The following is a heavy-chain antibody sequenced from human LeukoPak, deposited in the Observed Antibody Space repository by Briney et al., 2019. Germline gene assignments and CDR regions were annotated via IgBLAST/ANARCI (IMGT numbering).Heavy chain of an antibody. D-gene: IGHD3/OR15-3a*01. CDR2: IYYSGST. J-gene: IGHJ4*02. CDR3: ARVRLDRYTRQSGAYYFDY. Sequence: SETLSLTCTVSGGSISSYYWSWIRQPPGKGLEWIGYIYYSGSTNYNPSLKSGVTISVDTSKNQFSLKLSSVTAADTAVYYCARVRLDRYTRQSGAYYFDYWGQGTLVTVSS. CDR1: GGSISSYY. V-gene: IGHV4-59*01.